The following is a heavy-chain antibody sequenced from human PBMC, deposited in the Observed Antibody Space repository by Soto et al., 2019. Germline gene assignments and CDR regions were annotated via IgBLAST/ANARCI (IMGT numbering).Heavy chain of an antibody. D-gene: IGHD5-12*01. J-gene: IGHJ6*02. CDR2: IYYSGST. Sequence: SETLSLTCTVSGGSISSSSYYWGWIRQPPGKGLEWIGSIYYSGSTYYNPSLKSRVTISVDTSKNQFSLKLSSVTAADTAVYYCARDQQLATITFYYYYYGMDVWGQGTTVTVSS. CDR1: GGSISSSSYY. V-gene: IGHV4-39*07. CDR3: ARDQQLATITFYYYYYGMDV.